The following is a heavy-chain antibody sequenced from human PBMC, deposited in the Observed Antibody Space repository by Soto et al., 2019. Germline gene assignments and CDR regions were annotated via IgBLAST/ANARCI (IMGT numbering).Heavy chain of an antibody. CDR2: IYYSGST. J-gene: IGHJ5*02. CDR1: GGSISSGGYY. D-gene: IGHD5-12*01. Sequence: QVQLQESGPGLVKPSQTLSLTCTVSGGSISSGGYYWSWIRQHPGKGLEWIGYIYYSGSTYYNPARKSRVTISVDTSKNQCSLKLSAVTAADTAVYYCAREEGGGYDHRWFDPWGQGTLVTVSS. V-gene: IGHV4-31*03. CDR3: AREEGGGYDHRWFDP.